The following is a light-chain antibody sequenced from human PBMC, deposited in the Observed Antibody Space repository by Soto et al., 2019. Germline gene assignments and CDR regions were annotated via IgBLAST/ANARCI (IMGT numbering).Light chain of an antibody. CDR1: SSNIGAGFH. V-gene: IGLV1-40*01. J-gene: IGLJ3*02. CDR3: QSYDSSSWV. Sequence: QSVLTQPPSVSRAPGQRVTVSCTGSSSNIGAGFHVHWYQQLPGTAPKLLIYANTNRPSGVPDRFSGSKSGTSASLAITGLQAEDEADYYCQSYDSSSWVFGGGTKLTVL. CDR2: ANT.